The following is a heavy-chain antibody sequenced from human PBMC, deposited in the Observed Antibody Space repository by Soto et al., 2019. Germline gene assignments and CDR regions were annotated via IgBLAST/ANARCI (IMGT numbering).Heavy chain of an antibody. J-gene: IGHJ5*02. CDR3: AGETGYCTNGVCLDP. D-gene: IGHD2-8*01. CDR1: GFTVISNY. CDR2: IYSGGST. V-gene: IGHV3-53*01. Sequence: PWGSLRLSCAASGFTVISNYMSFCRHSPGKGLEWVSVIYSGGSTYYADSVKGRFTISRDNSKNTLYLQMNSLRAEDTAVYYCAGETGYCTNGVCLDPWGQGTLVTVSS.